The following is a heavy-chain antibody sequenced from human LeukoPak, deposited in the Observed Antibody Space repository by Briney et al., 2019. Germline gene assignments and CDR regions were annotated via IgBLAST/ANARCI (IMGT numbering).Heavy chain of an antibody. CDR1: GFTFSSYA. D-gene: IGHD3-3*01. CDR3: ARDYDFWSGPDY. Sequence: GRSLRLSCAAPGFTFSSYAMHWVRQAPGKGLEWVAVISYDGSNKYYADSVKGRFTISRDNSKNTLYLQMNSLRAEDTAVYYCARDYDFWSGPDYWGQGTLVTVSS. CDR2: ISYDGSNK. J-gene: IGHJ4*02. V-gene: IGHV3-30*04.